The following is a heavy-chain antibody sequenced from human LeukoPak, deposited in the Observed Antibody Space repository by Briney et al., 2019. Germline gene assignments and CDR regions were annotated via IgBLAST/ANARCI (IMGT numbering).Heavy chain of an antibody. D-gene: IGHD3-22*01. CDR3: AKYLGINGYFDY. J-gene: IGHJ4*03. Sequence: GGSLRLSCAASRFTFSSYAMSWVRQAPGKGLEWVSAISGSGGSTYYADSVKGRFTISRDNSKNMLYLQMNSLRAEDTAVYYCAKYLGINGYFDYWGQGTTVTVSS. CDR2: ISGSGGST. CDR1: RFTFSSYA. V-gene: IGHV3-23*01.